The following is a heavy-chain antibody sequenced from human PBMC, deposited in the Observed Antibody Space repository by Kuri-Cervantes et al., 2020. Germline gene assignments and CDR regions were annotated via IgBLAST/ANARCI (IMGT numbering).Heavy chain of an antibody. CDR3: ARASISSWYGHGHYYYMDV. CDR2: INAGNGNT. Sequence: ASVKVSCKASGYTFTSYAMHWVRQAPGQRLEWMGWINAGNGNTKYSQKFQGRVTITRDTSASTAYMELSSLRSEDTAVYYCARASISSWYGHGHYYYMDVWGKGTMVTVSS. CDR1: GYTFTSYA. J-gene: IGHJ6*03. D-gene: IGHD6-13*01. V-gene: IGHV1-3*01.